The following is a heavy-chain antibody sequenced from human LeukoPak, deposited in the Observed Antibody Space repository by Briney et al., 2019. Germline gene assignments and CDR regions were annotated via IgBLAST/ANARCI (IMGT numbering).Heavy chain of an antibody. J-gene: IGHJ6*02. D-gene: IGHD2/OR15-2a*01. CDR1: RFTFSSYW. CDR3: ARDKNNEEYYYYGMDV. CDR2: IKQDGSEK. V-gene: IGHV3-7*05. Sequence: GGSLRLSCAASRFTFSSYWMTWVRRATGKGLEWVANIKQDGSEKYYVDSVKGRFTISRDNAKNSLYLQMNSLRAEDTAVYYCARDKNNEEYYYYGMDVWGQGTTVTVSS.